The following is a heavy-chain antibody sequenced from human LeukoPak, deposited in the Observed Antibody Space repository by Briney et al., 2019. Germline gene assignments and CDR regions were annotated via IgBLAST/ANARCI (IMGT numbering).Heavy chain of an antibody. J-gene: IGHJ5*02. D-gene: IGHD6-19*01. CDR1: GGSISSSSYY. CDR3: ARLSRVAGRLNGIDH. Sequence: SETLSLTCTVSGGSISSSSYYWGWIRQPPGKGLEWIGTISYSGSTYYNPSLKSRVIISVDTSKNQFSLKVSSVTAADTAVYYCARLSRVAGRLNGIDHWGQGILVTVSS. CDR2: ISYSGST. V-gene: IGHV4-39*01.